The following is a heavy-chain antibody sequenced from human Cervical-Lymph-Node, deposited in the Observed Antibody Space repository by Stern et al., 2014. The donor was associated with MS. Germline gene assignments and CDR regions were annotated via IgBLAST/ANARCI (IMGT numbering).Heavy chain of an antibody. V-gene: IGHV3-30*01. CDR2: ISYDGSDK. Sequence: VQLVESGGGVVQPGRSLRLSCAASGFTFSYHAMHWVRQAPGKGLGWVAVISYDGSDKNDADSVKGRFTISRDNSRNTLYLQMNSLRVDDTAVYYCARGGAVATSDYYFDYWGQGILVTVSS. J-gene: IGHJ4*02. CDR3: ARGGAVATSDYYFDY. D-gene: IGHD5-12*01. CDR1: GFTFSYHA.